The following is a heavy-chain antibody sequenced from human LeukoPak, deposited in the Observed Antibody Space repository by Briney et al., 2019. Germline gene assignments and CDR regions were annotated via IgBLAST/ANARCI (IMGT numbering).Heavy chain of an antibody. J-gene: IGHJ4*02. Sequence: PGGSLRLSCAASGFTFSSYSMNWVRQAPGKGLEWVASISSSRRYIYYADLVKGRFTISRDNAKNSLYLQMNSLRAEDTAVYYCARAVTPAHSPFDYWGQGTLVTVSS. V-gene: IGHV3-21*01. CDR3: ARAVTPAHSPFDY. CDR1: GFTFSSYS. D-gene: IGHD4-11*01. CDR2: ISSSRRYI.